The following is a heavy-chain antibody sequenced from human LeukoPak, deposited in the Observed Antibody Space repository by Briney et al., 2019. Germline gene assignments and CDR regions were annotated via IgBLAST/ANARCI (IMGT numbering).Heavy chain of an antibody. Sequence: PSETLSLTCTVSGGSISSYYWSWIRQPPGKGLEWIGYIFYSGSTNYNPSPKSRVPIPVDTSKKQLSLNLSAVTPTTPPVNSFGRGSRYGWGSYLGNWGQGTLVTVSS. J-gene: IGHJ4*02. V-gene: IGHV4-59*01. CDR3: GRGSRYGWGSYLGN. D-gene: IGHD3-10*01. CDR1: GGSISSYY. CDR2: IFYSGST.